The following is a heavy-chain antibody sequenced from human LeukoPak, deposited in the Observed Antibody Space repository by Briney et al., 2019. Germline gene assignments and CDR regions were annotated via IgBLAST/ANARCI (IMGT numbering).Heavy chain of an antibody. Sequence: PGGSLRLSCAASGFTFSDYYMSWIRQAPGKGLEWVSYISSSGSTIYYADSVKGRFTISRGNAKNSLYLQMNSLRAEDTAAYYCARDDWNYPFDYWGQGTLVTVSS. CDR1: GFTFSDYY. V-gene: IGHV3-11*01. CDR2: ISSSGSTI. J-gene: IGHJ4*02. D-gene: IGHD1-7*01. CDR3: ARDDWNYPFDY.